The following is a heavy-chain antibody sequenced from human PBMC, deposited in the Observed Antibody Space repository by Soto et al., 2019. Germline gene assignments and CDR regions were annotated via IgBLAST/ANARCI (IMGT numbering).Heavy chain of an antibody. CDR3: ARDGQSLAPYALDV. J-gene: IGHJ6*02. D-gene: IGHD6-19*01. Sequence: QVQVVESGGGVVQPGRSLRLSCTVSGFTFSSHAMHWVRQAPGKGLEWVAQIWYDGSNKYYADSVKGRFTISRDNSKNTLYVQMDSLRVEDTAVYYCARDGQSLAPYALDVCGQGTSVTVSS. CDR2: IWYDGSNK. V-gene: IGHV3-33*01. CDR1: GFTFSSHA.